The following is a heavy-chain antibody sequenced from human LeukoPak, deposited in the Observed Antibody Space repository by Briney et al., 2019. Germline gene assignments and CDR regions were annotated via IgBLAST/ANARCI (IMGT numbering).Heavy chain of an antibody. CDR1: GFTFSDYY. V-gene: IGHV3-11*04. Sequence: KPGGSLRLSCAASGFTFSDYYMSWIRQAPGKGLEWVSYISSSGSTIYYADSVKGRFTISRDNAKNSLYLQMSSLRIEDTAIYYCRAATRYVDYYYVYWGRGGLVTVPS. J-gene: IGHJ4*02. CDR3: RAATRYVDYYYVY. D-gene: IGHD3-22*01. CDR2: ISSSGSTI.